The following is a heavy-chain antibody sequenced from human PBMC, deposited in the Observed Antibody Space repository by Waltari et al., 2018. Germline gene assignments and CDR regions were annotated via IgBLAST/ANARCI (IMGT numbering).Heavy chain of an antibody. Sequence: QVQLQQWGAGLLKPSETLSLTCAVYGGSFSGYYWSWIRQPPGKGLEWIGEINHSGSTNYNPSLKSRVTISVDTSKNQVSLKLSSVTAADTAVYYCASLYGGNPVRYYYYGMDVWGQGTTVTVSS. J-gene: IGHJ6*02. V-gene: IGHV4-34*01. CDR3: ASLYGGNPVRYYYYGMDV. D-gene: IGHD4-17*01. CDR1: GGSFSGYY. CDR2: INHSGST.